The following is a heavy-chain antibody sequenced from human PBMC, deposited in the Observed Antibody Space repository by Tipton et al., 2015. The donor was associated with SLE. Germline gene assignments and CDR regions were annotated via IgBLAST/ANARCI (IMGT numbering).Heavy chain of an antibody. D-gene: IGHD3-3*01. CDR3: ARAGMEWEWFDY. CDR1: GGSFSGYY. V-gene: IGHV4-34*01. Sequence: TLSLTCAVYGGSFSGYYWSWIRQPPGKGLEWIGEINHSGSTNYNPSPKSRVTISVDTSKNQFSLKLSSVTAADTAVYYCARAGMEWEWFDYWGQGTLVTVSS. CDR2: INHSGST. J-gene: IGHJ4*02.